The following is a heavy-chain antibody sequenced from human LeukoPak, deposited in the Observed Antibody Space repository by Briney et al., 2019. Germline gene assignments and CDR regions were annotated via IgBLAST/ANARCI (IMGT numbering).Heavy chain of an antibody. D-gene: IGHD6-13*01. CDR1: GYTFTSYD. CDR3: AITMAAAAGDDY. V-gene: IGHV1-8*03. Sequence: ALVKVSCKASGYTFTSYDINWVRQATGQGLEWMGWMNPNSGNTGYAQKFQGRVTITRNTSISTAYMELSSLRSEDTAVYYCAITMAAAAGDDYWGQGTLVTVSS. J-gene: IGHJ4*02. CDR2: MNPNSGNT.